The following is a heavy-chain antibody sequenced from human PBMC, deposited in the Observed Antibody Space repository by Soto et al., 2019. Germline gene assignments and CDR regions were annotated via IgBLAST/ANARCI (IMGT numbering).Heavy chain of an antibody. CDR3: ARTMVRGVMTLQHYYYMDV. Sequence: QVQLVESGGGLVKPGGSLRLSCAASGFTFSDYYMSWIRQAPGKGLEWVSYISRSGITIYYADSVKGRFTISRDNAKISLYLKRNSLRAEDTAVYYCARTMVRGVMTLQHYYYMDVWCKGTTVTVSS. CDR1: GFTFSDYY. J-gene: IGHJ6*03. CDR2: ISRSGITI. D-gene: IGHD3-10*01. V-gene: IGHV3-11*01.